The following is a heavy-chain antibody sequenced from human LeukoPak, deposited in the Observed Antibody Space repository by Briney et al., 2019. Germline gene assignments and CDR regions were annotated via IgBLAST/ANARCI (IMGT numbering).Heavy chain of an antibody. CDR1: GFTFSSYW. D-gene: IGHD1-26*01. Sequence: GGSLRLSCAASGFTFSSYWMHWVRQAPGKGLVWVSRINSDGSSTSYADSVKGRFTISRDNAKSTLYLQMNSLRAEDTAVYYCARGGWELRKHGAFDIWGQGTMVTVSS. CDR2: INSDGSST. CDR3: ARGGWELRKHGAFDI. V-gene: IGHV3-74*01. J-gene: IGHJ3*02.